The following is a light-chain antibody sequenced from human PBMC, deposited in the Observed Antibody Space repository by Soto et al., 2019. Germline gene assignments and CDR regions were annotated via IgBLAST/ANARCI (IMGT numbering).Light chain of an antibody. Sequence: QSVLTQPPSASGTPGQRVTISCSGSSSDIGRNYVYWYQLLPGTAPKLLIYRNNQRPSGVPDRFSGSKSGTSASLAISGLRSEDEADYFCAAWDDSLNGQGVFGGGTQLTVL. CDR1: SSDIGRNY. V-gene: IGLV1-47*01. J-gene: IGLJ2*01. CDR3: AAWDDSLNGQGV. CDR2: RNN.